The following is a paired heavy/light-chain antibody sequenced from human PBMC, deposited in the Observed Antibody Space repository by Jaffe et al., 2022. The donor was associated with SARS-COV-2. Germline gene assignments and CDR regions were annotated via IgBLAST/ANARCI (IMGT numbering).Heavy chain of an antibody. CDR1: GFTLSSHW. CDR2: IAEDSSGS. CDR3: ARVVAGSPVDYMDV. Sequence: EGQLVESGGGLVQPGGSLRLSCVASGFTLSSHWMTWVRQAPGKGLQWVANIAEDSSGSNHLDSVKGRFTISRDNAKNSMYLQMNGLRDEDAAVYYCARVVAGSPVDYMDVWGKGTAVTVS. D-gene: IGHD3-10*01. J-gene: IGHJ6*03. V-gene: IGHV3-7*01.
Light chain of an antibody. CDR2: DAS. Sequence: EIVLTQSPVTLSLSPGEGATLSCRASQSVNNFLAWYQQKSGQAPRLLMYDASNRAAGIPARFSGSGSGTDFTLTISRLEPEDFAVYYCQYRWNFGQGTRLEIK. V-gene: IGKV3-11*01. J-gene: IGKJ5*01. CDR1: QSVNNF. CDR3: QYRWN.